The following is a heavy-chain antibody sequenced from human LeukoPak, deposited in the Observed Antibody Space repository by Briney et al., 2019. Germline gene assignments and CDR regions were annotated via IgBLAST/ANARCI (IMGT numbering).Heavy chain of an antibody. CDR2: IKQDGSEK. CDR1: GFTFSGFW. J-gene: IGHJ4*02. V-gene: IGHV3-7*01. CDR3: ARDNKYVLDY. D-gene: IGHD3-10*02. Sequence: PGGSLRLSCAASGFTFSGFWMSWVRQTPGKGLEWVANIKQDGSEKYYVDSVKGRFTISRDNAKNSLYLQLNSLRAEDTAVYFCARDNKYVLDYWGQGTLVTVSS.